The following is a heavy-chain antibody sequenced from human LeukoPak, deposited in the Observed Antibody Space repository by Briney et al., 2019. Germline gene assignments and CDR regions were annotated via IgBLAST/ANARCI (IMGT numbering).Heavy chain of an antibody. CDR1: GFTFSSYS. V-gene: IGHV3-21*01. Sequence: GKSLRLPCAASGFTFSSYSMNWVRQAPGKGLEWVSSISSSSSYIYYADSVKGRFTISRDNAKNSLYLQMNSLRAEDTAVYYCAVLDYGGNSDYWGQGTLVTVSS. CDR2: ISSSSSYI. CDR3: AVLDYGGNSDY. J-gene: IGHJ4*02. D-gene: IGHD4-23*01.